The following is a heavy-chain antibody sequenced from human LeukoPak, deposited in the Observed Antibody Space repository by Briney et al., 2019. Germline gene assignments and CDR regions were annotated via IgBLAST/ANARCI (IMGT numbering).Heavy chain of an antibody. V-gene: IGHV3-23*01. J-gene: IGHJ5*02. D-gene: IGHD2-2*01. CDR2: ISGGVFSGSATVT. Sequence: PGGSLRLSCAASGFTFTNHAMNWVRQAPGKGLEWVSIISGGVFSGSATVTYYADSVKGRFTISRDNSKNTLYLQMNSLRAEDTAVYYCAKARRDCRSTSCFFDFDPWGQGTLVTVSS. CDR3: AKARRDCRSTSCFFDFDP. CDR1: GFTFTNHA.